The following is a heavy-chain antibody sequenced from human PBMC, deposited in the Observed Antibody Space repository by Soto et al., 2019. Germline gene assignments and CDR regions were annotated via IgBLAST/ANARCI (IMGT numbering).Heavy chain of an antibody. Sequence: PGGSLRLSCAASGFSFGTYTMNWVRQAPGKGLEWVSSISSRSTYIYYADSVKGRFTISRDNAENSVFLQMSSLRAEDTAVYYCARDEWQLAVYYGMDVWGQGTTVTVSS. J-gene: IGHJ6*02. CDR1: GFSFGTYT. CDR3: ARDEWQLAVYYGMDV. CDR2: ISSRSTYI. D-gene: IGHD6-6*01. V-gene: IGHV3-21*01.